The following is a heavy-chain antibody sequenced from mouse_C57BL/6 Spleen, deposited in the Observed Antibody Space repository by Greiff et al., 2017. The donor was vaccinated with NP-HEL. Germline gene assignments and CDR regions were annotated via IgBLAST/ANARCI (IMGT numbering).Heavy chain of an antibody. CDR3: ARGALLCFDY. J-gene: IGHJ2*01. CDR2: ISSGSSTI. D-gene: IGHD2-10*01. V-gene: IGHV5-17*01. Sequence: DVQLVESGGGLVKPGGSLKLSCAASGFTFSDYGMHWVRQAPEKGLEWVAYISSGSSTIYYADTVKGRFTISRDNAKNTLFLQMTSLRSEDTAMYYCARGALLCFDYWGQGTTLTVSS. CDR1: GFTFSDYG.